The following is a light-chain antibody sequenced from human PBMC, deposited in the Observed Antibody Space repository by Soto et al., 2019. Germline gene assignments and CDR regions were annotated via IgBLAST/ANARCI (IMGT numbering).Light chain of an antibody. J-gene: IGLJ1*01. CDR2: EVR. Sequence: QSALTQPASVSGSPGQSITISCTGTSSDVGGYNHVSWYQQHPGKAPKLIIYEVRNRPSGVSSRFSGSTSGNAASLTISGLQADDEADYFCCSSAPESTYVFGTGTKVTVL. V-gene: IGLV2-14*01. CDR3: CSSAPESTYV. CDR1: SSDVGGYNH.